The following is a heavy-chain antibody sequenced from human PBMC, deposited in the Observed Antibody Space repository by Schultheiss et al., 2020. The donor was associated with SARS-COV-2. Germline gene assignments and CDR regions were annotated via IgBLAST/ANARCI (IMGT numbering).Heavy chain of an antibody. V-gene: IGHV3-33*08. J-gene: IGHJ4*02. Sequence: GGSLRLSCAASGFTFNTYGMHWVRQAPGEGLEWVAAIWYDGNNKYYADSVKGRFTISRDNPKGTLYLHMNSLRAEDTAVYYCARAEYHYDSSAGLHYFDYWGPGTLVTVSS. D-gene: IGHD3-22*01. CDR2: IWYDGNNK. CDR3: ARAEYHYDSSAGLHYFDY. CDR1: GFTFNTYG.